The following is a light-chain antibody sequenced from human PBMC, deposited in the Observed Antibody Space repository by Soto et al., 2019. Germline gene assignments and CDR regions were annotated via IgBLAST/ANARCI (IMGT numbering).Light chain of an antibody. CDR1: QSISSY. CDR3: QQYNIWPQT. V-gene: IGKV3-15*01. CDR2: DAS. J-gene: IGKJ1*01. Sequence: DIVMKQSPATLPLSSSERATLSSRASQSISSYLAWYQQKPGQAPRLLIYDASNRATGIPARFSGSGSGTEFTLTISSLQSEDFAVYFCQQYNIWPQTFGQGTKVDI.